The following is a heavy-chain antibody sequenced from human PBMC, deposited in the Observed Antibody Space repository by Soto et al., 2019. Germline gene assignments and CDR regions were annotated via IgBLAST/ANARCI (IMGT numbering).Heavy chain of an antibody. CDR2: IYYSGST. CDR3: ARAYDSSGYYSYAFDF. J-gene: IGHJ3*01. Sequence: PSETLSLTCTVSGGSISSGGYYWIWIRPHPGKGLEWIGYIYYSGSTYYNPSLKSRVTISVDTSKNQFSLKLSSVTAADTAVYYSARAYDSSGYYSYAFDFWGQGTMVTVSS. V-gene: IGHV4-31*03. CDR1: GGSISSGGYY. D-gene: IGHD3-22*01.